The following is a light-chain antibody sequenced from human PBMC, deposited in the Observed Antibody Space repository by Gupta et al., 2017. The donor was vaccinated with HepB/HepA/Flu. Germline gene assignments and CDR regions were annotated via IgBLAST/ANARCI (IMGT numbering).Light chain of an antibody. V-gene: IGLV1-44*01. CDR1: YSNIGGHT. Sequence: QSVLTQPPPASGTPGQRVTISCSGGYSNIGGHTVNWYQQLPGTAPKLLIYSNTQRPSGVPDRFSGSKSGTSASLAISGLQSEDEADYYCAAWDDSLNGYVFGAGTKVTVL. CDR3: AAWDDSLNGYV. J-gene: IGLJ1*01. CDR2: SNT.